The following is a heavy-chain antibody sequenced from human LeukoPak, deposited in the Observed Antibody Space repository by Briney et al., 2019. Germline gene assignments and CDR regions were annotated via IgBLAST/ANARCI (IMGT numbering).Heavy chain of an antibody. V-gene: IGHV3-9*01. CDR3: AKGGIHRGYYFYYMDV. Sequence: GGSLRLSCAASGFTFDDYAMHWVRQAPGKGLEWVSGISWNSDKIGYADSVKGRFTISRDNAKNSLYLQMNSLRPEDTALYYCAKGGIHRGYYFYYMDVWGKGTTVTISS. CDR1: GFTFDDYA. D-gene: IGHD2/OR15-2a*01. CDR2: ISWNSDKI. J-gene: IGHJ6*03.